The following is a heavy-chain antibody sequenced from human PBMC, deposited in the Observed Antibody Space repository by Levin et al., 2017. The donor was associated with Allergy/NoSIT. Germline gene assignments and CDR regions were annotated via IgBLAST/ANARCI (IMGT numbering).Heavy chain of an antibody. Sequence: QPGGSLRLSCSGSGFTFSRYAMHWVRQAPGKGLEYVSAISSDGGSTYYADSVKGRFTISRDNSKNTLFLQMSSLRPEDTAVYYCVKNYYDSSGYYLLSDYWGQGTLVTVSS. D-gene: IGHD3-22*01. CDR2: ISSDGGST. CDR3: VKNYYDSSGYYLLSDY. CDR1: GFTFSRYA. J-gene: IGHJ4*02. V-gene: IGHV3-64D*06.